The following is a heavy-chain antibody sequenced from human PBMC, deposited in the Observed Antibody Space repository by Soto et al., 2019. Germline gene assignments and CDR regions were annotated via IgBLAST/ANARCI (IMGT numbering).Heavy chain of an antibody. V-gene: IGHV1-69*01. Sequence: QVQLVQSGAEVKKPGSSVKVSCKASGGTFTGNPISWVRQAPGRGLEWMGGIIPMFGTTNYAQKFQGRVTITADESTTTAYMELNSLRSEDTAVYYCARENSIASLSYYYGMEVWGQGTKVTVSS. J-gene: IGHJ6*02. CDR1: GGTFTGNP. D-gene: IGHD6-6*01. CDR2: IIPMFGTT. CDR3: ARENSIASLSYYYGMEV.